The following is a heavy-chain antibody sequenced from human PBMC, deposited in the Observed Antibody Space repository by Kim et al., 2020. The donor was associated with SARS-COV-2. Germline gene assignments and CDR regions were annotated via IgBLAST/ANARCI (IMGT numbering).Heavy chain of an antibody. CDR3: ARVSGTVTYLNYYYGMDV. Sequence: SETLSLTCAVYGGSFSGYYWSWIRQPPGKGLEWIGEINHSGSTNYNPSLKSRVTISVDTSKNQFSLKLSSVTAADTAVYYCARVSGTVTYLNYYYGMDVWGQGTTVTVSS. J-gene: IGHJ6*02. V-gene: IGHV4-34*01. CDR1: GGSFSGYY. CDR2: INHSGST. D-gene: IGHD4-17*01.